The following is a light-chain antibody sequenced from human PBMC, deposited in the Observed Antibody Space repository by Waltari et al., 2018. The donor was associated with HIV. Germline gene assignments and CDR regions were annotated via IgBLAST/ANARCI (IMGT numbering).Light chain of an antibody. J-gene: IGLJ1*01. CDR3: QVWDSSSDHDV. CDR1: NIGTKS. V-gene: IGLV3-21*02. CDR2: DDG. Sequence: SYVLTQPPSVSVAPGQTARITCGGNNIGTKSVHWYQHKPGQAPVLVIYDDGDRPSGIPGRFSVSHPGKTATLTISRVEAGDEADYYCQVWDSSSDHDVFGSGSKVTV.